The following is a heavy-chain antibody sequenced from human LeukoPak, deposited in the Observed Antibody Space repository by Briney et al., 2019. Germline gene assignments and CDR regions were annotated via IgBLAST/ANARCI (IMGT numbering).Heavy chain of an antibody. CDR2: IYYSGST. CDR1: GGSISSYY. V-gene: IGHV4-59*01. Sequence: SETLSLTCTVSGGSISSYYWSWIRQPPGKGLEWIGYIYYSGSTNYNPSLKSRVTISVDTSKNQFSLKLSSVTAADTAVYYCARDLETYSGSYNWFDPWGQGTLVTVSS. J-gene: IGHJ5*02. D-gene: IGHD1-26*01. CDR3: ARDLETYSGSYNWFDP.